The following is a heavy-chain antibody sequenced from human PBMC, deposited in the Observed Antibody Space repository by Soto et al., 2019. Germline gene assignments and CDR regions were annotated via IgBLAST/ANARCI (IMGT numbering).Heavy chain of an antibody. CDR1: GYSISSGYY. D-gene: IGHD3-3*01. Sequence: SETLSLTCAVSGYSISSGYYWGWIRQPPGKGLEWIGSIYHSGSTYYNPSLKSRVTISVDTSKNQFSLKLSSVTAADTAVYYCARNGNRDFWSGYFGWGQGTLVTGSS. CDR3: ARNGNRDFWSGYFG. CDR2: IYHSGST. J-gene: IGHJ4*02. V-gene: IGHV4-38-2*01.